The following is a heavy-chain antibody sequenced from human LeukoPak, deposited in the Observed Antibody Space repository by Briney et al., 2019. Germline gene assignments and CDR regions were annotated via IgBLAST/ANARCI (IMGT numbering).Heavy chain of an antibody. V-gene: IGHV3-7*01. D-gene: IGHD3-3*01. J-gene: IGHJ4*02. CDR1: EFTFNIYW. Sequence: GESLRLSCAASEFTFNIYWMSWVRQAPGKGLAWVANIKQDGSEKYYVDSVEGRFTISRDSAKNSLYLQMNSLRAEDTAVYYCARVRFLERSQYYFDYWGQGTLVTVSS. CDR3: ARVRFLERSQYYFDY. CDR2: IKQDGSEK.